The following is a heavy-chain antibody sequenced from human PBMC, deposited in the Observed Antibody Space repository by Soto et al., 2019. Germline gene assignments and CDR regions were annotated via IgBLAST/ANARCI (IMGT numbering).Heavy chain of an antibody. CDR3: AVEYCSSTSCYDYFDY. CDR2: ISAYNGNT. CDR1: GYTFTSYV. Sequence: ASVKVSCKASGYTFTSYVISWVRQAPGQGLEWMGWISAYNGNTNYAQKLQGRVTMTTDTSTSTAYMELRSLRSDDTAVYYCAVEYCSSTSCYDYFDYWGQGTLVTVSS. J-gene: IGHJ4*02. D-gene: IGHD2-2*01. V-gene: IGHV1-18*01.